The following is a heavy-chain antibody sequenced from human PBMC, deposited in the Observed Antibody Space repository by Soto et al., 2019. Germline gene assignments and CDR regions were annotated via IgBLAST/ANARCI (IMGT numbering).Heavy chain of an antibody. CDR3: ARGYYDYVWGSYRYLDY. CDR2: IIPIFGTA. CDR1: GVTFSSYA. Sequence: QVQLVQSGAEVKKPGSSVKVSCKASGVTFSSYAISWVRQAPGQGLEWMGGIIPIFGTANYAQKFQGRVTITADESTSTAYMELSSLRSEDTAVYYCARGYYDYVWGSYRYLDYWGQGTLVTVSS. V-gene: IGHV1-69*01. J-gene: IGHJ4*02. D-gene: IGHD3-16*02.